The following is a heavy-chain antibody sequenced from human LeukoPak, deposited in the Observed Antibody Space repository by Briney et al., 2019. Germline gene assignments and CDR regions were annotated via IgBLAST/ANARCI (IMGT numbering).Heavy chain of an antibody. CDR2: INVDDSTI. CDR1: GFIFGDYW. D-gene: IGHD1-26*01. CDR3: TRDLVGATSDF. V-gene: IGHV3-74*01. Sequence: TGGSLRLSCAASGFIFGDYWMHWVRQAPGKGLVWVSRINVDDSTIDYADSVKGRFTVPRDNAKNTVYLQMNSLRADDTAVYYCTRDLVGATSDFWGPGTLVTVSS. J-gene: IGHJ4*02.